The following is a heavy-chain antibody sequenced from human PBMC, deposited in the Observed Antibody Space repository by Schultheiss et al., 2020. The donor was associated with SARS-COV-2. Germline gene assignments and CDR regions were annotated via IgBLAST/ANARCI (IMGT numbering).Heavy chain of an antibody. Sequence: GGSLRLSCAASGFTFSSYAMSWVRQAPGKGLEWVSAISGSGGSTYYADSVKGRFTISRDNAKNSLYLQMNSLRAEDTAVCYFARDRGSGWPYYYYYMDVWGKGTTVTVSS. V-gene: IGHV3-23*01. CDR1: GFTFSSYA. CDR3: ARDRGSGWPYYYYYMDV. CDR2: ISGSGGST. J-gene: IGHJ6*03. D-gene: IGHD6-19*01.